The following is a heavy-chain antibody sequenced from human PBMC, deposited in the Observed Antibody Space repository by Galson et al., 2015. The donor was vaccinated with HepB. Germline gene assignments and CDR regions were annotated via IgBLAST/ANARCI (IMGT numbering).Heavy chain of an antibody. D-gene: IGHD4-23*01. Sequence: SVKVSCKASGGTFNNYAIIWVRQAPGRGLEWMGGVHPIFTTPDYAQNFQGRVSITADKSTSTAYMELSSLTSEDTAVYHCARGRSSRTRWPYHFDFWGPGVLVTVSS. CDR3: ARGRSSRTRWPYHFDF. J-gene: IGHJ4*02. CDR2: VHPIFTTP. V-gene: IGHV1-69*06. CDR1: GGTFNNYA.